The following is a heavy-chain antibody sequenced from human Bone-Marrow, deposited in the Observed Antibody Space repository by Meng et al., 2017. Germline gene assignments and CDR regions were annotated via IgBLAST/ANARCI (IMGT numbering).Heavy chain of an antibody. J-gene: IGHJ5*02. Sequence: QLQLMHWAAGLLKPSETLSLPCADHGGSFSGYYWSGIRQPPGKGLEWIGEINHSGSTNYNPSLKSRVTISVDTSKNQFSLKLSSVTAADTAVYYCASGYCSGGSCQVGWFDPWGQGTLVTVSS. V-gene: IGHV4-34*01. CDR2: INHSGST. CDR1: GGSFSGYY. D-gene: IGHD2-15*01. CDR3: ASGYCSGGSCQVGWFDP.